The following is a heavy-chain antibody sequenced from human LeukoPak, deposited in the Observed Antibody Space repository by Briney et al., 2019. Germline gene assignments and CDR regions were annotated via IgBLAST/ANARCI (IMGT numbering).Heavy chain of an antibody. V-gene: IGHV1-46*03. CDR2: INPSGVST. D-gene: IGHD6-19*01. CDR1: GYTFTSYY. Sequence: GASVKVSCKASGYTFTSYYMHWVRQAPGQGLEWMGIINPSGVSTSYAQKFQGRVTMTGDTSTSTVYMELSSLRSEDTAVYYCARVGAVAGRAPDYWGQGTLVTVSS. CDR3: ARVGAVAGRAPDY. J-gene: IGHJ4*02.